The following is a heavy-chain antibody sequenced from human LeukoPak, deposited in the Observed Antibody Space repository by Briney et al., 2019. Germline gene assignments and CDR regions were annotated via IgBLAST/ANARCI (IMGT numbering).Heavy chain of an antibody. J-gene: IGHJ4*02. D-gene: IGHD2-2*01. CDR2: ISAYNGNT. CDR3: ARGPLFIVVPAATDY. Sequence: ASVKVSFKASGYTFTSYGISWVRQAPGQGLEWLGWISAYNGNTNYAQMLQGRVAMTTDTSTSTAYMELRSLRSDDTAVYYCARGPLFIVVPAATDYWGQGTLVTVSS. V-gene: IGHV1-18*04. CDR1: GYTFTSYG.